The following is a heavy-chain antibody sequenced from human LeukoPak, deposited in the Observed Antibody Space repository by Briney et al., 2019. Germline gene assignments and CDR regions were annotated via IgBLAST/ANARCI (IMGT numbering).Heavy chain of an antibody. D-gene: IGHD3-10*01. CDR1: GFTFSRFG. CDR2: IWYDGNNK. V-gene: IGHV3-33*06. Sequence: GGSLRLSCAASGFTFSRFGMHWVRQAPGKGLEWVALIWYDGNNKYYADSVKGRFTISRDNSKNTLYLQMNSLRADDTAVYYCAKDDVYGSGSPPGDWGQGTLVTVSS. J-gene: IGHJ4*02. CDR3: AKDDVYGSGSPPGD.